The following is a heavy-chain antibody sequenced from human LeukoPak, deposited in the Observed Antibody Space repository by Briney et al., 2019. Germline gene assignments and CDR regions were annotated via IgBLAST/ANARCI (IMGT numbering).Heavy chain of an antibody. Sequence: SSETLSLTCTVSGYSISSGSYWGWIRQPPGKGLEWIGNIYHSGSTYYNPSLKSRVTISVDTSKNQFSLKLSSVTAADTAVHYCVRVHVNSGYYFGDAFDIWGQGTMVTVSS. CDR1: GYSISSGSY. CDR2: IYHSGST. CDR3: VRVHVNSGYYFGDAFDI. V-gene: IGHV4-38-2*02. D-gene: IGHD3-22*01. J-gene: IGHJ3*02.